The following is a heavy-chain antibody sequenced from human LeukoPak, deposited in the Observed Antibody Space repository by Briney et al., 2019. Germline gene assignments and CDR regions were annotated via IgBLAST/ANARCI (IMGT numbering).Heavy chain of an antibody. CDR1: GGSISSYY. Sequence: KASETLSLTCTVSGGSISSYYWSWIRQPPGKGLEWIGYIYYSGSTNYNPSLKSRVTISVDTPKNQFSLKLSSVTAADTAVYYCARYAYDYVWGSYRPKFDYWGQGTLVTVSS. D-gene: IGHD3-16*02. CDR2: IYYSGST. J-gene: IGHJ4*02. V-gene: IGHV4-59*08. CDR3: ARYAYDYVWGSYRPKFDY.